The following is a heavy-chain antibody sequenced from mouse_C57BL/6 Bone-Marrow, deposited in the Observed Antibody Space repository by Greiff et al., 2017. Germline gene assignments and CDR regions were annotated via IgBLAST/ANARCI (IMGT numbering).Heavy chain of an antibody. J-gene: IGHJ1*03. Sequence: EFQLQRSGPELVKPGASVKISFKASGYTFTDYYMNWVKQSHGKSLEWFGDINPNNGGSSYNQQFKGEATLTVDKSSRTAYMKLRSLTSEDSAVYYCARSRGLSALHSETARATYYWYFDVWGTGTTVTVSS. D-gene: IGHD3-2*01. CDR2: INPNNGGS. CDR3: ARSRGLSALHSETARATYYWYFDV. CDR1: GYTFTDYY. V-gene: IGHV1-26*01.